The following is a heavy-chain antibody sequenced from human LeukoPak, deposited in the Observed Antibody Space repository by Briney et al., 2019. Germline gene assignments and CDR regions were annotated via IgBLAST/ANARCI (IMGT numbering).Heavy chain of an antibody. Sequence: ASVKVSCKASGYTFTSYYMHWVRQAPGQGLEWMGIINPSGGSTSYAQKFQGRVTMTRDMSTSTVYMELSSLRSEDTAVYYCARDRPYYYDSSGPDAFDIWGQGTMVTVSS. V-gene: IGHV1-46*01. CDR1: GYTFTSYY. CDR2: INPSGGST. J-gene: IGHJ3*02. CDR3: ARDRPYYYDSSGPDAFDI. D-gene: IGHD3-22*01.